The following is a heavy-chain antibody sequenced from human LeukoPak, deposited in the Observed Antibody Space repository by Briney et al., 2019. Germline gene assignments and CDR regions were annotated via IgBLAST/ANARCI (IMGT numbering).Heavy chain of an antibody. J-gene: IGHJ5*02. V-gene: IGHV3-74*01. D-gene: IGHD3-22*01. CDR1: GFTFSGYW. Sequence: GGSLRLSCAASGFTFSGYWIHWVRQAPGKGLEWVSRINPNGRTTTYADSVKGRFTISRDNAKNTVYLQMNSLRAEVTAVYYCARVLSGSWDWFDPWGQGTLVTVSS. CDR3: ARVLSGSWDWFDP. CDR2: INPNGRTT.